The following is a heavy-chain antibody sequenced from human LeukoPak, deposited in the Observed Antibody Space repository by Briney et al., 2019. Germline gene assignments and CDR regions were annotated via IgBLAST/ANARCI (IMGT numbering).Heavy chain of an antibody. CDR3: ARAQTLFWEFDGFDI. V-gene: IGHV3-69-1*01. J-gene: IGHJ3*02. Sequence: GGSLRLSCVASGFTFSSHYINWVRQAPGKGLEWMATVTSTNKIHYADSVKGRFTISRDNAENSVYLQMNSLRDEDTAVYSCARAQTLFWEFDGFDIWGRGTKVTVSS. D-gene: IGHD3-3*01. CDR1: GFTFSSHY. CDR2: VTSTNKI.